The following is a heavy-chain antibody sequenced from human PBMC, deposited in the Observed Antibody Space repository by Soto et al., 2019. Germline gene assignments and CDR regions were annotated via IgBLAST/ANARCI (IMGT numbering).Heavy chain of an antibody. Sequence: GVSLRLSCSASGFTFSSYAMHWARPAPGKGLEYVSDISSNGGSTYYADSVKGRFTIARDNSKNTLYLQMSSLRAEDTAVYYCAAAGTLNYFYYGMDVWGQGTTVNVSS. D-gene: IGHD6-13*01. CDR3: AAAGTLNYFYYGMDV. J-gene: IGHJ6*02. CDR1: GFTFSSYA. CDR2: ISSNGGST. V-gene: IGHV3-64D*08.